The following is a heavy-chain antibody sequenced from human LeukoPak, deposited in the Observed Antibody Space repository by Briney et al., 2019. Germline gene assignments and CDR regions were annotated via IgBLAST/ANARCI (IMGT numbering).Heavy chain of an antibody. CDR1: GFTFSSYS. V-gene: IGHV3-21*01. J-gene: IGHJ4*02. Sequence: GGSLRLSCAASGFTFSSYSMNWVRQAPGKGLEWVSSISSSSSYIYYADSVKGRFTISRDNAKNSLYLQMNSLRTGDTAVYYCARGAGWNYFGYWGQGTLVTVSS. CDR3: ARGAGWNYFGY. CDR2: ISSSSSYI. D-gene: IGHD6-19*01.